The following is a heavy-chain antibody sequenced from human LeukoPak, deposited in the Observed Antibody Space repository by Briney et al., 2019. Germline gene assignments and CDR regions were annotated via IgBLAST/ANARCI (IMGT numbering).Heavy chain of an antibody. Sequence: ASVKVSCKASGYTFTGYYMNWVRQAPGQGLEWMGWINPYSGGTNYAQKFQGRVTMTRDTSISTAYMELSRLRSDDTAVYYCARDLSPGSSYNWFDPWGQGTLVTVSS. CDR1: GYTFTGYY. D-gene: IGHD2/OR15-2a*01. J-gene: IGHJ5*02. V-gene: IGHV1-2*02. CDR2: INPYSGGT. CDR3: ARDLSPGSSYNWFDP.